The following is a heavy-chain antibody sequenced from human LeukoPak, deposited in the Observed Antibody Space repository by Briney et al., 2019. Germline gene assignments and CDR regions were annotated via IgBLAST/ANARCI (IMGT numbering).Heavy chain of an antibody. V-gene: IGHV3-48*03. CDR3: AKDRSITIVRGVFQH. D-gene: IGHD3-10*01. Sequence: GGSLRLSCAASGFTFSSYEMNWVRQAPGKGLEWVSYISSSGSAIYYADSVKGRFTISRDNAKNSLYLQMNSLRAEDTAVYYCAKDRSITIVRGVFQHWGQGTLVTVSS. J-gene: IGHJ1*01. CDR2: ISSSGSAI. CDR1: GFTFSSYE.